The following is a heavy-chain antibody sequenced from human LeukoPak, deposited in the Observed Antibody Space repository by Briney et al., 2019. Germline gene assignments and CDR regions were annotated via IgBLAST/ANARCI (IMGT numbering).Heavy chain of an antibody. V-gene: IGHV3-48*02. CDR3: ARGGGPPHYYGSGSYWWTIDY. Sequence: GGSLRLSCAASGFTFSTYSMNWVRQAPGKGLEWLSYISESGTYIYYADSVKGRFTISRDNAKNSLYLQMNSLRDEDTAVYYCARGGGPPHYYGSGSYWWTIDYWGQGTLVTVSS. D-gene: IGHD3-10*01. CDR1: GFTFSTYS. CDR2: ISESGTYI. J-gene: IGHJ4*02.